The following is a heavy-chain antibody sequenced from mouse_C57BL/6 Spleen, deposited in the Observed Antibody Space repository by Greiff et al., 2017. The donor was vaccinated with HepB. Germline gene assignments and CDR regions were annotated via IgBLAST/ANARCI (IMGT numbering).Heavy chain of an antibody. CDR2: INPSSGYT. Sequence: VQLQQSGAELARPGASVKMSCKASGYTFTSYTMHWVKQRPGQGLEWIGYINPSSGYTKYNQKFKDKATLTADKSSSTAYMQLSSLTSEDSAVYYCARSDYDYPYAMDYWGQGTSVTVSS. J-gene: IGHJ4*01. V-gene: IGHV1-4*01. CDR1: GYTFTSYT. D-gene: IGHD2-4*01. CDR3: ARSDYDYPYAMDY.